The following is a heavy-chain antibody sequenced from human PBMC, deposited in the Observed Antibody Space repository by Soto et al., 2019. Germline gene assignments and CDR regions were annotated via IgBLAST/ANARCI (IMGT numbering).Heavy chain of an antibody. CDR2: IYYSGRT. CDR1: GGSISSYY. J-gene: IGHJ5*02. Sequence: SETLSLTCTVSGGSISSYYWSWIRQPPGKELQYIGYIYYSGRTNYNPSLKSRVTISDDTSTNQFSLTLSSVTAADTAVDYCGRVPGPWGQGTLVTVSS. CDR3: GRVPGP. D-gene: IGHD7-27*01. V-gene: IGHV4-59*12.